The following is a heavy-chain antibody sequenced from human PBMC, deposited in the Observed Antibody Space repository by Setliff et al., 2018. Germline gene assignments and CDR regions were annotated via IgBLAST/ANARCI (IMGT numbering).Heavy chain of an antibody. CDR3: ARQAVAGSDAFDI. D-gene: IGHD6-19*01. CDR2: IYPGDSDT. V-gene: IGHV5-51*01. J-gene: IGHJ3*02. CDR1: GYSFTSYW. Sequence: SGESLKISCKGSGYSFTSYWIGWVRQMLGKGLEWMGFIYPGDSDTRYSPSFQGQVTISADKSISTAYLQWSSLKASDTAMYYCARQAVAGSDAFDIWGQGTMVTVSS.